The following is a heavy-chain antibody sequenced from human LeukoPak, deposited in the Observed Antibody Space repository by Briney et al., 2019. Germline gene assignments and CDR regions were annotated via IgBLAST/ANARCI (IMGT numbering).Heavy chain of an antibody. J-gene: IGHJ4*02. V-gene: IGHV4-34*01. CDR2: INHSGST. CDR1: GGSFSGYY. D-gene: IGHD4-17*01. CDR3: ARSPLYSGDYRFDH. Sequence: PSETLSLTCAVYGGSFSGYYWSWIRQPPGKGLEWIGEINHSGSTNYNPSLKSRVTISVDTSKNQFSLKLSSVTAADTAVYYCARSPLYSGDYRFDHWGQGTLVTVSS.